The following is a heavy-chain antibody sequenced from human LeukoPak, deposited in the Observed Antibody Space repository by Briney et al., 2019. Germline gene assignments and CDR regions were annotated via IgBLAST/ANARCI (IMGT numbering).Heavy chain of an antibody. CDR1: GYTFTSYG. V-gene: IGHV1-18*01. J-gene: IGHJ4*02. CDR3: ASHPRLLPTHSGSYYFDY. D-gene: IGHD1-26*01. Sequence: ASVKVSCKASGYTFTSYGISWVRQAPGQGLEWMGWISAYNGNTNYAQKLQGRVTMTTDTSTSTAYMELRSLRSDDTAVYYCASHPRLLPTHSGSYYFDYWGQGTLVTVSS. CDR2: ISAYNGNT.